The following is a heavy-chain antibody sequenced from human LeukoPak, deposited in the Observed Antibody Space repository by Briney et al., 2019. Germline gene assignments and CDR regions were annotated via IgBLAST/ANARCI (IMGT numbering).Heavy chain of an antibody. J-gene: IGHJ4*02. V-gene: IGHV3-48*01. Sequence: PGGSLRLSCAASGFTFSNYVMGWVRQAPGKGLEWVSYISSSSSTIYYADSVKGRFTISRDSAKNSLYLQMNSLRAEDTAVYCCARGPPDGYNFDPYFDYWGQGTLVTVSS. CDR3: ARGPPDGYNFDPYFDY. D-gene: IGHD5-24*01. CDR1: GFTFSNYV. CDR2: ISSSSSTI.